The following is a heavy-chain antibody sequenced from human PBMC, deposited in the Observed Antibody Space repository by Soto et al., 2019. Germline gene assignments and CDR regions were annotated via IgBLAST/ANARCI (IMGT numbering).Heavy chain of an antibody. Sequence: QVQLVESGGGVVQPGRSLRLSCAASGFTFSSYARHWVRQAPGKGLEWVAVISYDGSNKYYADSVKGRFTISRDNVKNTLYLQMNSVRAEDTAVYYCARETYYDFWSGPYYGMDVWGQGTTVTVSS. J-gene: IGHJ6*02. V-gene: IGHV3-30-3*01. CDR2: ISYDGSNK. D-gene: IGHD3-3*01. CDR3: ARETYYDFWSGPYYGMDV. CDR1: GFTFSSYA.